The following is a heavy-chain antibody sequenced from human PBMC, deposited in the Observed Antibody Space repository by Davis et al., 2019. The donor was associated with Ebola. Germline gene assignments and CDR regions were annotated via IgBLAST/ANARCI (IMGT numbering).Heavy chain of an antibody. D-gene: IGHD3-3*01. J-gene: IGHJ6*02. V-gene: IGHV3-23*01. CDR1: GITFSNYA. CDR2: ISGSGGNT. Sequence: PGGSLRLSCAASGITFSNYATTWVRQAPGKGLEWVSTISGSGGNTYNADSVKGRFTISRDNSKNTLYLQMNSLRVEDMAVYYCAKLGPSLYYDFWSGYLDVWGQGTTVTVSS. CDR3: AKLGPSLYYDFWSGYLDV.